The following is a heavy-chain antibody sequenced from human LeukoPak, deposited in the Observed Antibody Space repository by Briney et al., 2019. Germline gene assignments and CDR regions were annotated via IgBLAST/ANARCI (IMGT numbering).Heavy chain of an antibody. J-gene: IGHJ6*02. V-gene: IGHV3-53*01. CDR1: GFPVSSNY. Sequence: GGSLRLSCAASGFPVSSNYMSWVRPAPGKGLEWVSVIYSGGSTYYADSVKGRFTISRDNSKNTLYLQMNSLRAEDTAVYYCARDPSLPYCSGGSCYSHYYYYGMDVWGQGTTVTVSS. CDR2: IYSGGST. CDR3: ARDPSLPYCSGGSCYSHYYYYGMDV. D-gene: IGHD2-15*01.